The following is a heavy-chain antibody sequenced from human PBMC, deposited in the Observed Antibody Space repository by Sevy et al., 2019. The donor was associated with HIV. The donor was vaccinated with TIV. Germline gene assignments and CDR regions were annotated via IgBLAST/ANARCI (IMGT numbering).Heavy chain of an antibody. CDR1: GFTFDDYG. CDR3: ARHGYGYGYHALLDYYYGMDV. CDR2: INWNGGST. D-gene: IGHD5-18*01. J-gene: IGHJ6*02. Sequence: GGSLRLSCAASGFTFDDYGMSWVRQAPGKGLEWVSGINWNGGSTGYADSVKGRFTISRDNAKNSPYLQVNSMRAEDTALYYCARHGYGYGYHALLDYYYGMDVWGQWTTVTVSS. V-gene: IGHV3-20*04.